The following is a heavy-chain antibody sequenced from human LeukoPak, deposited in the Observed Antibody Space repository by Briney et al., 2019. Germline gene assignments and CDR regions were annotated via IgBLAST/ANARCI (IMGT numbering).Heavy chain of an antibody. CDR1: GGSISSSSYY. Sequence: SETLSLTCTVSGGSISSSSYYWGWIRQPPGKGLEWIGEINHSGSTNYNPSLKSRVTISVDTSKNQFSLKLSSVTAADTAVYYCARDDFWSRPGDVWGKGTTVTVSS. CDR3: ARDDFWSRPGDV. D-gene: IGHD3-3*01. V-gene: IGHV4-39*07. J-gene: IGHJ6*04. CDR2: INHSGST.